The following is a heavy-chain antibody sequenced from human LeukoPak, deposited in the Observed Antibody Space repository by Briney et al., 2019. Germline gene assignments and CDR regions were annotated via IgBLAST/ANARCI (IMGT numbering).Heavy chain of an antibody. Sequence: SETLSLTCTVSGGSISSYYWSWIRQPPGKGLEWIGYIYYSGSTNYNPSLKSRVTISVDTSKNQFSLKLSSVTAADTAVYYCARGLGDILTGYYSGPRPYPVFDYWGQGTLVTVSS. J-gene: IGHJ4*02. CDR1: GGSISSYY. D-gene: IGHD3-9*01. CDR3: ARGLGDILTGYYSGPRPYPVFDY. CDR2: IYYSGST. V-gene: IGHV4-59*01.